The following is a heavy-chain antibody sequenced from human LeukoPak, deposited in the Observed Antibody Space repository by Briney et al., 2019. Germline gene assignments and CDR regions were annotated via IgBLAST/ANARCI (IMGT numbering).Heavy chain of an antibody. CDR3: ASSGVVSTNYYVMDV. CDR1: GYTFTSYA. D-gene: IGHD3-3*01. V-gene: IGHV1-69*13. Sequence: SVKVSCKASGYTFTSYAMNWVRQAPGQGLEWMGGIIPIFGTTNYAQKFQGRVTITADESTSTVYMELSSLRSEDTATYYCASSGVVSTNYYVMDVWGQGTTVTVSS. CDR2: IIPIFGTT. J-gene: IGHJ6*02.